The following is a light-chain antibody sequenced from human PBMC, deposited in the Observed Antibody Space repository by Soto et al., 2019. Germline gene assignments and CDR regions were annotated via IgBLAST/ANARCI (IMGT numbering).Light chain of an antibody. CDR3: QQYNTGPLT. CDR2: GAS. Sequence: DIQMAQSPSSLSAAVGDRVTITCRASQAISHFLAWYQQKPGKSPQLLIYGASTLQSGVPSRFSGSGSGTDFTLTISSLQTDDVGTYYCQQYNTGPLTFGPGTKVD. V-gene: IGKV1-27*01. J-gene: IGKJ3*01. CDR1: QAISHF.